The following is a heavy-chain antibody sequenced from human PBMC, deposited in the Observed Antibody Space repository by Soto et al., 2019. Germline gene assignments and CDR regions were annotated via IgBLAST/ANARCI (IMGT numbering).Heavy chain of an antibody. CDR2: IYHSGST. J-gene: IGHJ5*02. V-gene: IGHV4-30-2*01. CDR3: ARSFYGDYDHNLFDP. D-gene: IGHD4-17*01. Sequence: SETLSLTCAVSGGSISSGGYSWSWIRQPPGKGLEWIGYIYHSGSTYYNPSLKSRVTISVDRSKNQFSLKLSSVTAADTAVYYCARSFYGDYDHNLFDPWGQGSLVIVSS. CDR1: GGSISSGGYS.